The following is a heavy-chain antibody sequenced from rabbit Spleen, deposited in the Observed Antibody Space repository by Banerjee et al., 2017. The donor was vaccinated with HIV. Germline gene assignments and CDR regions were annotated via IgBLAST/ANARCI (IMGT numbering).Heavy chain of an antibody. V-gene: IGHV1S47*01. CDR3: ARDLTTGNGYFDLDL. Sequence: QEQLEESGGDLVQPEGSLTLTCTASGFDFSSDAICWVRQAPGKGPEWIACIYGGDGSTYYASWVNGRFTISKPSSTTVTLQMTSLTAADTATYFCARDLTTGNGYFDLDLWGPGTLVTVS. CDR1: GFDFSSDA. D-gene: IGHD1-1*01. J-gene: IGHJ4*01. CDR2: IYGGDGST.